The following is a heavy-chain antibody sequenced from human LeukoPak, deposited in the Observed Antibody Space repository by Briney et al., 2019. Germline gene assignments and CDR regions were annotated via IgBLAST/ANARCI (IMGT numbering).Heavy chain of an antibody. CDR2: ISISGTTI. Sequence: GGSLRLSCAASGFTFSSYEMNWVRQAPGKGPEWVSFISISGTTIYYADSVKGRFTISRDNAKNSLYPQVNSLRAEDTAVYYCAGAMTRDYGMDVWGQGTTVTVSS. CDR1: GFTFSSYE. V-gene: IGHV3-48*03. D-gene: IGHD4/OR15-4a*01. J-gene: IGHJ6*02. CDR3: AGAMTRDYGMDV.